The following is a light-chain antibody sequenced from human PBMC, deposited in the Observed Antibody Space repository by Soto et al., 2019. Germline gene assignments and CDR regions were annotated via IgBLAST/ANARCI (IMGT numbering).Light chain of an antibody. V-gene: IGKV1-17*01. CDR3: QQLLSYPIT. CDR1: HDVRDA. J-gene: IGKJ5*01. Sequence: DIRLTQSPSFLCACIGDGVTIXCRASHDVRDAVGWCQQRTGKAPKRLIYGESTLQSGVQLTFSGSGSGTPFTLTISSLQPEDFATYYCQQLLSYPITFGQGTRLGL. CDR2: GES.